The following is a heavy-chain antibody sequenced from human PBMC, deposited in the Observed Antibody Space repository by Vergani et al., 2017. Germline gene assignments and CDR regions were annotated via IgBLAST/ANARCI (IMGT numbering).Heavy chain of an antibody. CDR3: AREESPQPGPPIQCYYYYGMDV. V-gene: IGHV4-61*02. D-gene: IGHD5-24*01. CDR1: GGSISSGSYY. CDR2: IYTSGST. J-gene: IGHJ6*02. Sequence: QVQLQESGPGLVKPSQTLSLTCTVSGGSISSGSYYWSWIRQPAGQGLEWIGRIYTSGSTNYNPSLKSRVTITVDTSKNQFSLKLGSVTAADTAVYYWAREESPQPGPPIQCYYYYGMDVWGQGTTVTVS.